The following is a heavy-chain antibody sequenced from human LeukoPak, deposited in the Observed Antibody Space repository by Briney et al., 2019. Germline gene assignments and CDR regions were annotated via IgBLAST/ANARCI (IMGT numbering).Heavy chain of an antibody. CDR3: ARVGYSSSWFYYYYMDV. J-gene: IGHJ6*03. CDR2: IYYSGST. D-gene: IGHD6-13*01. Sequence: MPSETLSLTCTVSGGSISSYYWSWIRQPPGKGLEWIGYIYYSGSTNYNPSLKSRITISVEASKKQFSLKLSSVTAADTAVYYCARVGYSSSWFYYYYMDVWGKGTTVTVSS. V-gene: IGHV4-59*01. CDR1: GGSISSYY.